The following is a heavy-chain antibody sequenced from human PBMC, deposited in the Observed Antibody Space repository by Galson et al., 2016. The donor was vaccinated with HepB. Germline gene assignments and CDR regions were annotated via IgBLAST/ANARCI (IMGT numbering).Heavy chain of an antibody. V-gene: IGHV4-31*03. CDR1: GDSISSGVSY. D-gene: IGHD1-26*01. CDR3: ARAKSGSYREDAFDI. CDR2: IYYSGST. J-gene: IGHJ3*02. Sequence: TLSLTCTVSGDSISSGVSYWSWIRQHPGKGLEWIGYIYYSGSTYYNPSLKSRLTISVDTSKNQFSLKLSSVTAADTAVYYCARAKSGSYREDAFDIWGQGTMVTLSS.